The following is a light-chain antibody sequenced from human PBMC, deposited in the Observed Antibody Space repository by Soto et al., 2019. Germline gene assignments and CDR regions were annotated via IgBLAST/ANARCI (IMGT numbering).Light chain of an antibody. CDR3: QQAYSFPIT. CDR1: QDIRNK. J-gene: IGKJ5*01. Sequence: ASQMTQSPSSLSASVGDRVTITCRASQDIRNKLGWYQHKPGRAPELLIRTASSLQSGVPSRFSGSGSGTDFTLTINSLQPEDSATYYCQQAYSFPITLGQGTRLEIK. V-gene: IGKV1-6*01. CDR2: TAS.